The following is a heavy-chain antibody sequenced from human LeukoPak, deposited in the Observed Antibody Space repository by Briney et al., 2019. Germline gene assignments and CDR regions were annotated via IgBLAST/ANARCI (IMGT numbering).Heavy chain of an antibody. V-gene: IGHV1-18*01. CDR2: ISAYNGNT. CDR1: GYTFTSYG. D-gene: IGHD3-22*01. CDR3: ARTYYYDSSGYYSVDY. Sequence: ASVKVSCKASGYTFTSYGISWVRQAPGQGLEWMGWISAYNGNTNYAQKLQGRVTMTTDTSTSTAYMELRSLRSDDTAVYYCARTYYYDSSGYYSVDYWGQGTLVTVSS. J-gene: IGHJ4*02.